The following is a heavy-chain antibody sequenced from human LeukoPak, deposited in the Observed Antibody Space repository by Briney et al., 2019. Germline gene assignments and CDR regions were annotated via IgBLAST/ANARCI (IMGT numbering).Heavy chain of an antibody. J-gene: IGHJ6*02. Sequence: GGSLRLSCAASGFTFDDYAMHWVRQAPGKGLEWVSGISWNSGSIGYADSVKGRFTISRDNAKNSLSLQMNSLRAEDTALYYCAKDRGYQLLFMDVWGQGTTVTVSS. D-gene: IGHD2-2*01. V-gene: IGHV3-9*01. CDR1: GFTFDDYA. CDR2: ISWNSGSI. CDR3: AKDRGYQLLFMDV.